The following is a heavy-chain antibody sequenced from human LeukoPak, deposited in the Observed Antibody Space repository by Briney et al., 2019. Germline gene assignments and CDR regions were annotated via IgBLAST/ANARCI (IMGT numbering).Heavy chain of an antibody. D-gene: IGHD3-3*01. CDR3: ARDPDFWSGYYNFDY. CDR2: IYHSGST. Sequence: NSSETLSLTCAVSGGSISSSNWWSWVRQPPGKGLEWIGEIYHSGSTNYNPSLKSRVTISVDKSKNQFSLKLSSVTAADTAVYYCARDPDFWSGYYNFDYWGQGTLVTVSS. V-gene: IGHV4-4*02. CDR1: GGSISSSNW. J-gene: IGHJ4*02.